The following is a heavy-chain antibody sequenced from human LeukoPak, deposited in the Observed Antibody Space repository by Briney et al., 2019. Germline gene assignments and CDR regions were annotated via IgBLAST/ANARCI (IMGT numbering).Heavy chain of an antibody. Sequence: SVKVSCKASGGTFGSYAISWVRQAPGQGLEWMGGIIPIFGTANYAQKFEGRVTITADESTSTVYMELSSLRSEDTAVYYCARDEYYYDSSGHGGYYYYMDVWGKGTTVTISS. CDR1: GGTFGSYA. CDR3: ARDEYYYDSSGHGGYYYYMDV. D-gene: IGHD3-22*01. CDR2: IIPIFGTA. V-gene: IGHV1-69*13. J-gene: IGHJ6*03.